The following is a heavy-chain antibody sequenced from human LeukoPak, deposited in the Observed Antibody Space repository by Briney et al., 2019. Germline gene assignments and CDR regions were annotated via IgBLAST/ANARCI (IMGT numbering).Heavy chain of an antibody. V-gene: IGHV3-23*01. Sequence: GGSLRGSCAASGFTFSSYAMSWVRQAPGKGLEWVSAISGSGGSTYYADSVKGRFTISRDNSKNTLYLQMNSLRAEDTAVYYCATSDYGDPSTFDPWGQGTLVTVSS. CDR3: ATSDYGDPSTFDP. J-gene: IGHJ5*02. D-gene: IGHD4-17*01. CDR2: ISGSGGST. CDR1: GFTFSSYA.